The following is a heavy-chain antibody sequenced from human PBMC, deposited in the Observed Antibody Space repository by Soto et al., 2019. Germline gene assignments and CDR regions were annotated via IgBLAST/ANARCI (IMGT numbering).Heavy chain of an antibody. Sequence: QVQLVQSGAEVKKPGASVKVSCKASGYTFTSYGISWVRQAPGQGLEWMGWISAYNGNTNYAQKFQGRVTMTTVTCNSPAYSVMRSRSSDGTGVYYCARVGKYCTTALCSFYGMDVWGQGTTVTVSS. CDR1: GYTFTSYG. CDR3: ARVGKYCTTALCSFYGMDV. V-gene: IGHV1-18*01. D-gene: IGHD2-8*01. J-gene: IGHJ6*02. CDR2: ISAYNGNT.